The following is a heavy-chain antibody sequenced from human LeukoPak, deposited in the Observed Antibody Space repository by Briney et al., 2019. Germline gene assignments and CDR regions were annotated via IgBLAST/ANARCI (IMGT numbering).Heavy chain of an antibody. J-gene: IGHJ3*02. D-gene: IGHD3-22*01. CDR3: ARDLATMTGPAVDI. V-gene: IGHV1-18*01. CDR2: ISAYNGNT. Sequence: ASVKVSCKASGYTFTSYGISWVRQAPGQGLECMGWISAYNGNTNYAQKLQGRVTMTTDTSTSTAYMELRSLRSDDTAVYYCARDLATMTGPAVDIWGQGTMVTVSS. CDR1: GYTFTSYG.